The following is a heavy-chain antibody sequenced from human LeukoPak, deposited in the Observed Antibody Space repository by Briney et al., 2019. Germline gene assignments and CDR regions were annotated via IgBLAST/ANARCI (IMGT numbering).Heavy chain of an antibody. Sequence: GGSLRLSCTASGFTFCDYAMSWVRQAPGKGLEWVGFIRSKAYGGTTEYAASVKGRFTISRDDSKSIAYLQMDSLKTEDTAVYYCTRPISGYGSTETYYFDYWGQGTLVTVSS. J-gene: IGHJ4*02. V-gene: IGHV3-49*04. CDR1: GFTFCDYA. D-gene: IGHD5-12*01. CDR3: TRPISGYGSTETYYFDY. CDR2: IRSKAYGGTT.